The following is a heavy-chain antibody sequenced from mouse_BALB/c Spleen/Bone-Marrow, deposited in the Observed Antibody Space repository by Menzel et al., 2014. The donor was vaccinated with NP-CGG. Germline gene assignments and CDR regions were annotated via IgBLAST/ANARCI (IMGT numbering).Heavy chain of an antibody. D-gene: IGHD1-1*01. J-gene: IGHJ2*01. CDR2: IDPANGNT. CDR3: ANYYYGYYFDS. V-gene: IGHV14-3*02. CDR1: GFNIKDTY. Sequence: EVKVEESGAELVKPGASVKLSCTASGFNIKDTYMHWVKQGPEQGLEWIGRIDPANGNTKYDPKFQGKATITADTSSNTAYLRLSSLTSEDTAVYYCANYYYGYYFDSWGRGTTLTVSS.